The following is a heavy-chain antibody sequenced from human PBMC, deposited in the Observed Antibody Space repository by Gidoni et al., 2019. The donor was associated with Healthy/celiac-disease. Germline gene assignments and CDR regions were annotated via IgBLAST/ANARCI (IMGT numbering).Heavy chain of an antibody. CDR3: AEQWLGPRGNNDAFDI. CDR2: INHSGST. V-gene: IGHV4-34*01. D-gene: IGHD6-19*01. J-gene: IGHJ3*02. Sequence: YGVYGGSFSGYYWSWIRQPPGKGLEWIGEINHSGSTNYNPSLKSRVTISVDTSKNQFSLKLSSVTAADTAVYYCAEQWLGPRGNNDAFDIWGQGTMVTVSS. CDR1: GGSFSGYY.